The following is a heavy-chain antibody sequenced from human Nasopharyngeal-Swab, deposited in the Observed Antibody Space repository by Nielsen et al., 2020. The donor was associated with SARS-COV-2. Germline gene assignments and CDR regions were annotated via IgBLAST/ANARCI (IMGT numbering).Heavy chain of an antibody. J-gene: IGHJ3*02. CDR3: ASNPLYCSSTSCYHDAFDN. D-gene: IGHD2-2*01. Sequence: ASVKVSCKASGCIFTSYGISWVRPPPAQGLAGMGWISAYNGNTNYAQKLQGRVTMTTDTSTSTAYMELRSLRSDDTAVYYFASNPLYCSSTSCYHDAFDNWGQGTMVTVSS. CDR2: ISAYNGNT. CDR1: GCIFTSYG. V-gene: IGHV1-18*01.